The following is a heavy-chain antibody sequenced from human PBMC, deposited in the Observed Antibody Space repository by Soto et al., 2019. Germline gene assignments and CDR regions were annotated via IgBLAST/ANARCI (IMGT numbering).Heavy chain of an antibody. V-gene: IGHV3-7*01. Sequence: PGGSLRLSCAASGFTFSSYAMNWVRQAPGKGLEWVANIEQDSTRGSYLDSLKGRFTISRDNAKNSLYLQMNSLRAEDTAVYYCARELSWSGKDYWGQGTQVTVSS. CDR1: GFTFSSYA. CDR3: ARELSWSGKDY. J-gene: IGHJ4*02. CDR2: IEQDSTRG. D-gene: IGHD3-10*01.